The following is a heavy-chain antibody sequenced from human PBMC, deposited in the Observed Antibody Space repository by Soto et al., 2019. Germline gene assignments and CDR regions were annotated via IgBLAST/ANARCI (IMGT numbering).Heavy chain of an antibody. J-gene: IGHJ4*02. CDR2: IYYRGNA. D-gene: IGHD3-9*01. V-gene: IGHV4-39*01. CDR1: DDSINSDKYY. Sequence: QLQLQESGPGLVKPSETLSLTCSVSDDSINSDKYYWGWIRQPPGKGLEWIGSIYYRGNAYYNPSLQTLVTIALDKSRSQFSLKLNSVTAADSAVYFCARLEGLATFSYYFDFWGPGALVTVSS. CDR3: ARLEGLATFSYYFDF.